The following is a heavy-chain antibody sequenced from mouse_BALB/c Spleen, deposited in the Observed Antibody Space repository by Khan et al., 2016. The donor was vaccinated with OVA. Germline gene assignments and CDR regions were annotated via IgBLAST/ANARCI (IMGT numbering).Heavy chain of an antibody. D-gene: IGHD1-2*01. CDR3: ARFITTATGDDYAMDY. J-gene: IGHJ4*01. CDR2: ISSGGSYT. V-gene: IGHV5-6*01. Sequence: EVELVESGGDLVKPGGSLKLSCAASGFTFSSYGMSWVRQTPDKRLEWVATISSGGSYTYYPDSVKGRLTISRSNATDNLYLHMRSLKSEDTAMYDCARFITTATGDDYAMDYWGQGTSVTVSS. CDR1: GFTFSSYG.